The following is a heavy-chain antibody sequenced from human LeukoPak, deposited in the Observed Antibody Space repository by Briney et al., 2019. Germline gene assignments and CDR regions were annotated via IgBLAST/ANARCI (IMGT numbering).Heavy chain of an antibody. CDR1: GFTFSSYS. Sequence: PGGSLRLACAASGFTFSSYSMNWVRQAPGKWLEGVSSISRSSSYIYYADSLKGRFTITRDNAKISLFLQMNSLRAEDTAVYYCARAAQSRSTKDYYYMDVWGKGTTVTVSS. CDR3: ARAAQSRSTKDYYYMDV. D-gene: IGHD6-6*01. J-gene: IGHJ6*03. V-gene: IGHV3-21*01. CDR2: ISRSSSYI.